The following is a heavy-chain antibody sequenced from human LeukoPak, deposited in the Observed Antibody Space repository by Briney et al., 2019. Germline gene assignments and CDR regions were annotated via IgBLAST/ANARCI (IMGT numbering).Heavy chain of an antibody. CDR3: AKVMGYTFGYPFDY. J-gene: IGHJ4*02. D-gene: IGHD5-18*01. V-gene: IGHV3-23*01. Sequence: GASLRLSCAASGFTFNSYAMNWVRQTPGKGLEWVSTISGSGGNTYYADSVKGRFTISRDNPKNSLYLQMNGLRAEDTAVYYCAKVMGYTFGYPFDYWGQGTLVTVSS. CDR2: ISGSGGNT. CDR1: GFTFNSYA.